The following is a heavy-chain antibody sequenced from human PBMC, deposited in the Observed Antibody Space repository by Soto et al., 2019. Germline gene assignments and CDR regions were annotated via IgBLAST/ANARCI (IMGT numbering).Heavy chain of an antibody. D-gene: IGHD3-9*01. CDR2: IIPFFETA. Sequence: QVQLMQSGAEVKKPGSSVTVSCTASGGSFSKYAISWVRQAPGQGLEWMGGIIPFFETAKYAQDFQGRVTITSDKSTTTAYMELNSLRSGDTAVYYCARDLSPDFDGGDFYYAMNVWGQGPTVTVS. CDR3: ARDLSPDFDGGDFYYAMNV. J-gene: IGHJ6*02. CDR1: GGSFSKYA. V-gene: IGHV1-69*06.